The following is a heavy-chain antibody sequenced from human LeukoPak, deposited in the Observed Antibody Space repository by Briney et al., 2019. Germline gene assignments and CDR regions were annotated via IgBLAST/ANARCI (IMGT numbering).Heavy chain of an antibody. D-gene: IGHD1-7*01. CDR3: VRQNSDYYYYYLDV. CDR1: GGSVSSSSSY. J-gene: IGHJ6*03. CDR2: VYYSGTT. V-gene: IGHV4-39*01. Sequence: NSSETLSLTCTVSGGSVSSSSSYWAWIRQPPGGGLEWIGRVYYSGTTYYNTSLESRVTISEDTSRNRFSLMLSSVTAADTAVYYCVRQNSDYYYYYLDVWGEGTTVIVSS.